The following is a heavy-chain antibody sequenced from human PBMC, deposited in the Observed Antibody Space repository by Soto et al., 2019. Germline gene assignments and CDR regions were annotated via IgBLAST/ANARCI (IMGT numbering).Heavy chain of an antibody. CDR2: ISGRGVDT. Sequence: PGGSLRLSCAASGFSFSSLAMSWVRQAPGKGLEWVSSISGRGVDTLYADSVKGRFTISRDNSRNTLYLQVNGLRDEDTAVYYCATDQTDVTLFDYWGQGTLVTVSS. CDR3: ATDQTDVTLFDY. V-gene: IGHV3-23*01. D-gene: IGHD2-21*02. J-gene: IGHJ4*02. CDR1: GFSFSSLA.